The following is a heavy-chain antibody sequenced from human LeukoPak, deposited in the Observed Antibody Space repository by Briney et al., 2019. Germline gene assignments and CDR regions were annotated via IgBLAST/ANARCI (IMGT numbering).Heavy chain of an antibody. J-gene: IGHJ3*02. D-gene: IGHD3-22*01. V-gene: IGHV3-30-3*01. CDR2: ISYDGSNK. Sequence: PGGSLRLSCAASGFTFSSYAMHWVRQAPGKGLEWVAVISYDGSNKYYADSVKGRFTISRDNSKNTLYLQMNSLRAEDTAVYYCAKEALGYYYDSSGSRTLDAFDIWGQGTMVTVSS. CDR3: AKEALGYYYDSSGSRTLDAFDI. CDR1: GFTFSSYA.